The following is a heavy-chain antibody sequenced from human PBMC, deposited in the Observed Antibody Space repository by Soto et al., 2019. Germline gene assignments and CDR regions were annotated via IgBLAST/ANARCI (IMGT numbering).Heavy chain of an antibody. CDR2: IIPIFGTA. J-gene: IGHJ5*02. D-gene: IGHD2-2*02. CDR3: ARDIVLVPAAIPRNWFDP. V-gene: IGHV1-69*06. Sequence: QVQLVQSGAEVKKPGSSVKVSCKASGGTFSSYAISWVRQAPGQGLEWMGGIIPIFGTANYAQKFQGRVTITADKSTSTGDMELSSLRSEDTAVYYGARDIVLVPAAIPRNWFDPWGQGTLVTVSS. CDR1: GGTFSSYA.